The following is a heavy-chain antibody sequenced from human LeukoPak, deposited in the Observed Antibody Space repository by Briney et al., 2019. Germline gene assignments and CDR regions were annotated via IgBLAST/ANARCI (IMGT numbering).Heavy chain of an antibody. J-gene: IGHJ4*02. D-gene: IGHD3-22*01. Sequence: ASVKVSCKASGYTFTSYGISWVRQAPGQGLEWMGWISAYNGNTNYAQKLQGRVTMTTDSSTSTAYMEVWSLRSDDTAVYYCARDFYDTSGYYAFDYWGQGTLVTVSS. CDR3: ARDFYDTSGYYAFDY. CDR2: ISAYNGNT. V-gene: IGHV1-18*01. CDR1: GYTFTSYG.